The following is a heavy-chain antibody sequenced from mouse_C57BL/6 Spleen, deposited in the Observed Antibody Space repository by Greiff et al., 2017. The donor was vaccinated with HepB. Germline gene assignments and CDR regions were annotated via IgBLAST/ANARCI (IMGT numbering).Heavy chain of an antibody. CDR1: GYTFTSYW. Sequence: QVQLQQPGAELVRPGPSVKLSCKASGYTFTSYWMHWVKQRPGQGLEWIGVIDPSDSYTNYNQKFKGKATLTVDTSSSTAYMQLSSLTSEDSAVYYCAREVGPFDYWGQGTTLTVSS. J-gene: IGHJ2*01. V-gene: IGHV1-59*01. CDR2: IDPSDSYT. D-gene: IGHD1-1*02. CDR3: AREVGPFDY.